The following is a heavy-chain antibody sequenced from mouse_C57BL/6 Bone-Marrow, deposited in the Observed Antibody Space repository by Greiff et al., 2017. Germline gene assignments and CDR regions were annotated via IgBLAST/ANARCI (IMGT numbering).Heavy chain of an antibody. CDR3: TGFWMDY. J-gene: IGHJ4*01. V-gene: IGHV1-81*01. CDR2: IYPRNGNT. Sequence: QVQLQQSGAELARPGASVKLSCKASGYTFTSYGMSWVKQSPGQGLEWIGEIYPRNGNTYYNEKFKGKATLTADKSSSTAYMELRSLTSEDSAVYFCTGFWMDYWGRGTAVTVSS. CDR1: GYTFTSYG.